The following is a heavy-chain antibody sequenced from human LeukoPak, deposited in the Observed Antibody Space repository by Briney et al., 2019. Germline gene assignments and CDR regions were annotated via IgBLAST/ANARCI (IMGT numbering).Heavy chain of an antibody. CDR3: AREWYCSSTSCYALYFDY. CDR2: IYHSGST. J-gene: IGHJ4*02. D-gene: IGHD2-2*01. CDR1: GYSISSGYY. Sequence: PSETLSLTCTVSGYSISSGYYWGWIRQPPGKGLEWIGSIYHSGSTYYNPSLKSRVTISVDTSKNQFSLKLSSVTAADTAVYYCAREWYCSSTSCYALYFDYWGQGTLVTVSP. V-gene: IGHV4-38-2*02.